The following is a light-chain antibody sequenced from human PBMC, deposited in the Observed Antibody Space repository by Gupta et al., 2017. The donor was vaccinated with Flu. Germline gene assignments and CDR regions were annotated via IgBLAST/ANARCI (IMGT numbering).Light chain of an antibody. CDR2: DNN. V-gene: IGLV1-51*01. CDR3: GTWDSTHKIVV. Sequence: QSVLTQPPSMSAAPGQRVTISCSGSSSNIGGNWVCWYQQFPGRAPILVIYDNNKRPLGISDRFSDSRSGTSATLDITGLQIGDEADYYCGTWDSTHKIVVFGGGTKLTVL. CDR1: SSNIGGNW. J-gene: IGLJ2*01.